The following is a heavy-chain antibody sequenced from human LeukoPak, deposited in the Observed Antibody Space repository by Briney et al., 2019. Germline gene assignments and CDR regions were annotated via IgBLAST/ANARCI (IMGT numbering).Heavy chain of an antibody. CDR1: GFTFSSYG. Sequence: LPGGSLRLSCAASGFTFSSYGMHWVRQAPGKGLEWVANIKQDGSDKYYVDSVKGRFTLSRDNAKNLVYLQMNSLRVEDTAVYYCVNLGYSNGGQGTLVTVSS. CDR2: IKQDGSDK. CDR3: VNLGYSN. V-gene: IGHV3-7*01. D-gene: IGHD5-12*01. J-gene: IGHJ4*02.